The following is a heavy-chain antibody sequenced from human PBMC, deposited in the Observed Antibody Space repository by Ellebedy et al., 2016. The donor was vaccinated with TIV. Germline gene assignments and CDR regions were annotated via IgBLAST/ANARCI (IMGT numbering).Heavy chain of an antibody. Sequence: AASVKVSCKASGYTFTHYAMNWVRQAPGQGLEWMGWISGYNGNTNYAQKLQGRVTMTTDTSTSTAYMELRSLRSDDTAVYYCARDRYIKRIAWFDPWGQGTLVTVSS. J-gene: IGHJ5*02. CDR3: ARDRYIKRIAWFDP. CDR2: ISGYNGNT. D-gene: IGHD2-2*02. CDR1: GYTFTHYA. V-gene: IGHV1-18*01.